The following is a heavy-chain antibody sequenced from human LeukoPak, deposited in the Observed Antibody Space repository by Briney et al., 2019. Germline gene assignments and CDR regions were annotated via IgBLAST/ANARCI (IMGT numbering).Heavy chain of an antibody. J-gene: IGHJ4*02. CDR1: GFTFNIYA. V-gene: IGHV3-30*04. CDR3: AKASSNYFYYFEY. D-gene: IGHD2/OR15-2a*01. Sequence: GRSLRLSCAASGFTFNIYAMHWVRQAPGKGLEWVAVISYDATNKYYADSVKGRFTLSRDNSKNTLYLQTNTLRDEDTAVYYCAKASSNYFYYFEYWGQGTLVTVSS. CDR2: ISYDATNK.